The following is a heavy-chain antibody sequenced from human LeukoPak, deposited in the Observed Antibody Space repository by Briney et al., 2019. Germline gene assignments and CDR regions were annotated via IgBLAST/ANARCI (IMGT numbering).Heavy chain of an antibody. J-gene: IGHJ4*02. Sequence: GGSLRLSCVASGFTFKSYGMHWVRQAPGKGLEWVAMIWYDGSNKYYADFVKGRFTTSRDNSKNTLYLQMNSLRADGTAVYYCARVSGYSGTWYVDYWGQGTLVTVSS. CDR3: ARVSGYSGTWYVDY. CDR1: GFTFKSYG. D-gene: IGHD6-13*01. CDR2: IWYDGSNK. V-gene: IGHV3-33*01.